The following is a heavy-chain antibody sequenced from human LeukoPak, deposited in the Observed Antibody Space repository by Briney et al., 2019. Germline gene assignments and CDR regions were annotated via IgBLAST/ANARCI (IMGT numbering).Heavy chain of an antibody. CDR1: GGSISTYY. CDR2: IYYSGST. D-gene: IGHD3/OR15-3a*01. Sequence: PSETLSLTCTVSGGSISTYYWSWIRHPPREGLEWIGYIYYSGSTNYNPSLKSRVTISVDTSKNQFSLKLSSMTAEDTVDYCWATYGGTGYYGFAYWGQGTLVTVSS. V-gene: IGHV4-59*01. CDR3: ATYGGTGYYGFAY. J-gene: IGHJ4*02.